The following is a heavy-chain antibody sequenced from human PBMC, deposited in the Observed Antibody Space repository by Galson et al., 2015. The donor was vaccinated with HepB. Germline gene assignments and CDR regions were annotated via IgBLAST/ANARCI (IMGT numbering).Heavy chain of an antibody. Sequence: SLRLSCAASGFTFSSYSMNWVRQAPGKGLEWVSSISSSSSHIYYEESVKGRFTISRDNAKNSLYLQMNSLRSDDTAVYYCARAYSSSWGWFDPWGQGTLVTVSS. CDR3: ARAYSSSWGWFDP. CDR1: GFTFSSYS. CDR2: ISSSSSHI. J-gene: IGHJ5*02. D-gene: IGHD6-13*01. V-gene: IGHV3-21*04.